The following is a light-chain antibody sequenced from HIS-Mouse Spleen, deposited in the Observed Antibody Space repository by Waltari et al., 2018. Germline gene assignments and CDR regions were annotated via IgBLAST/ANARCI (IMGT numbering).Light chain of an antibody. CDR2: EGS. J-gene: IGLJ2*01. CDR3: CSYAGSSPYVV. CDR1: SSDVGSYNL. Sequence: QSALPQPASVSGSPGQSLTISCPGTSSDVGSYNLFSWYQQHPGKAPKLMIYEGSKRPSGVSNRFSGSKSGNTASLTISGLQAEDEADYYCCSYAGSSPYVVFGGGTKLTVL. V-gene: IGLV2-23*01.